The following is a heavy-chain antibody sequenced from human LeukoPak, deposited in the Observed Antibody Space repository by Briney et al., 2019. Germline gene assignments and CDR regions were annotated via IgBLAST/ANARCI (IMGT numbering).Heavy chain of an antibody. D-gene: IGHD1-26*01. V-gene: IGHV1-3*01. J-gene: IGHJ4*02. CDR3: ARDRWWEPTDFSFDY. CDR1: GYTFTSYA. CDR2: INAGNGNT. Sequence: ASVKVSCKASGYTFTSYAMHWVRQAPGQRLEWMGWINAGNGNTKYSQKFQGRVTITRDTSASTAYMELSSLGSEDTAVYYCARDRWWEPTDFSFDYWGQGTLVTVSS.